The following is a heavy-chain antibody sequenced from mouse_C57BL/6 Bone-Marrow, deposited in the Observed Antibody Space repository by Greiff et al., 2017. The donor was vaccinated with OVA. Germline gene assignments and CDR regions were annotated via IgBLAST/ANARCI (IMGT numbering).Heavy chain of an antibody. CDR3: TTVVPWYFDV. CDR1: GFNIKDYY. Sequence: EVQLQQSGAELVRPGASVKLSCTASGFNIKDYYMHWVKQRPEQGLAWIGWIAPENGDTEYASKFQGKATITADPSSNTAYLQVSSLTSEDTAGDYCTTVVPWYFDVWGTGTTVTVSS. J-gene: IGHJ1*03. CDR2: IAPENGDT. D-gene: IGHD1-1*01. V-gene: IGHV14-4*01.